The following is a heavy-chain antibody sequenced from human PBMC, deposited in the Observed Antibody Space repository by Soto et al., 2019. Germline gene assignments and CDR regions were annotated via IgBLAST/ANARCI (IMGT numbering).Heavy chain of an antibody. CDR3: ARTTRYYYYYMDV. CDR2: IYYSGST. Sequence: SETLSLTCTVSGGSISSYYWSWIRQPPGKGLEWIGYIYYSGSTNYNPSLKSRVTISVDTSKNQFSLKLSSVTAADTAVYYCARTTRYYYYYMDVWGKGTTVTVSS. J-gene: IGHJ6*03. D-gene: IGHD4-17*01. CDR1: GGSISSYY. V-gene: IGHV4-59*08.